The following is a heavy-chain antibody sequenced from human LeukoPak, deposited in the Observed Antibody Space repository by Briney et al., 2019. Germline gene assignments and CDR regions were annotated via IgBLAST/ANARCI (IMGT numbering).Heavy chain of an antibody. J-gene: IGHJ3*02. CDR3: ARDRGAGYDSGTGHDAFDI. CDR2: TYYRSKWYN. D-gene: IGHD5-12*01. Sequence: SQTLSLTCAISGDSVSSNSAAWNWIRQSPSRGLEWLGRTYYRSKWYNDYAVSVKSRITINPDTSKNQFSLQLNSVTPEDTAVYYCARDRGAGYDSGTGHDAFDIWGQGTMVTVSS. CDR1: GDSVSSNSAA. V-gene: IGHV6-1*01.